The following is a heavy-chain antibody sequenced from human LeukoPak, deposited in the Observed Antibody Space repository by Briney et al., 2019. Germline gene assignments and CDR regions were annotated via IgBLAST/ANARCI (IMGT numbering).Heavy chain of an antibody. J-gene: IGHJ3*02. Sequence: PSETLSLTCTVSGLSISSYYWSWIRQPAGKGLEWLGRIYTSGSTNYNPSLKSRVTMSVDTSKNQFSLKLSSVTAADTAVYYCARIMGSGSYTGAFDIWGQGTMVTVSS. CDR1: GLSISSYY. V-gene: IGHV4-4*07. CDR3: ARIMGSGSYTGAFDI. D-gene: IGHD1-26*01. CDR2: IYTSGST.